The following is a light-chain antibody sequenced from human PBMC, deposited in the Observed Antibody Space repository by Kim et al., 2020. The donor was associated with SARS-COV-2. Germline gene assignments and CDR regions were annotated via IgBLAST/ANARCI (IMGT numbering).Light chain of an antibody. CDR1: QTVGNNY. CDR3: HQYAYSPLT. CDR2: DAS. J-gene: IGKJ5*01. Sequence: SPGERVSLSCRASQTVGNNYLGWYQKKPGQAPKLLIYDASNRATGIPDRFSGSGSGTDFTLTISRLEPIDFAVYYCHQYAYSPLTFGQGIRLEIK. V-gene: IGKV3-20*01.